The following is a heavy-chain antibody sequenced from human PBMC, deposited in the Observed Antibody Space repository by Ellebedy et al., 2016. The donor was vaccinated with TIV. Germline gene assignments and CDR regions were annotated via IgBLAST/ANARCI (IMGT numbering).Heavy chain of an antibody. D-gene: IGHD3-22*01. CDR1: GFTFSSYW. Sequence: GESLKISCAASGFTFSSYWMSWVRQAPGKGLEWVANIKEDGGEKYYVDSVKGRFTISRDNAKNSLYLQMNSLRVEDTAVYYCAYEEGSSGYWGQGTLVTVSS. V-gene: IGHV3-7*01. J-gene: IGHJ4*02. CDR3: AYEEGSSGY. CDR2: IKEDGGEK.